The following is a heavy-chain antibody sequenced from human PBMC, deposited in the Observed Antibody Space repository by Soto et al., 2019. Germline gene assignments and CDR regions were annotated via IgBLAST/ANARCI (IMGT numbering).Heavy chain of an antibody. J-gene: IGHJ4*02. Sequence: GASVKVSCKASGYTFTGYYMHWVRQAPGQGLEWMGWVNPNSGGTNYAQKFQGRVTMTRDTSISTAYMELSRLRSDDTAVYYCARAPPNYYGSGSYYYWGQGTLVTVSS. CDR1: GYTFTGYY. V-gene: IGHV1-2*02. CDR2: VNPNSGGT. CDR3: ARAPPNYYGSGSYYY. D-gene: IGHD3-10*01.